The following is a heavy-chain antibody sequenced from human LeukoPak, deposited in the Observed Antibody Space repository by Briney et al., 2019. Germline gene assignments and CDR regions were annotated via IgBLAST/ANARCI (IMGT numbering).Heavy chain of an antibody. Sequence: PSETLSLTCTVSGGSISGGGYYWSWIRQHPGKGLEWIGYIYYSGSTYYNPSLKSRVTISVDTSKNQFSLKLSSVTAADTAVYYCARGGLRSYYYGMDVWGQGTTVTVSS. V-gene: IGHV4-31*03. D-gene: IGHD4-17*01. J-gene: IGHJ6*02. CDR3: ARGGLRSYYYGMDV. CDR1: GGSISGGGYY. CDR2: IYYSGST.